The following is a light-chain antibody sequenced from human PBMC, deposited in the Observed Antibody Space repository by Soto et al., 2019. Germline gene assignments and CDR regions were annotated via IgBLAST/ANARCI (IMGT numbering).Light chain of an antibody. CDR2: GAS. V-gene: IGKV3-20*01. CDR3: QKYGSSPPWT. Sequence: EVVLTQSPGTLSLSPGERATLSCRASQSVSSSYLAWYQQKPGQPPRLLMYGASKRATGIPDRFSGSGSGTDFTLTISRLEPVDCAVYYCQKYGSSPPWTFGQGTKVDIK. J-gene: IGKJ1*01. CDR1: QSVSSSY.